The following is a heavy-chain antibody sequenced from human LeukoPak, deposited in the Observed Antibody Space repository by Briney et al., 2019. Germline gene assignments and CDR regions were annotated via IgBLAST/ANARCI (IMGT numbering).Heavy chain of an antibody. CDR3: GRPYGSGNYYNLGLDY. CDR1: GGTFSDYA. CDR2: IFPAFGSV. J-gene: IGHJ4*02. D-gene: IGHD3-10*01. Sequence: SVKVSCQASGGTFSDYAFIWVRQAPGQGLEVMGRIFPAFGSVTYAQKFHDRVTISADESTSTVFVEVNSLRFEDTAIYYCGRPYGSGNYYNLGLDYWGQGTPVTVSS. V-gene: IGHV1-69*13.